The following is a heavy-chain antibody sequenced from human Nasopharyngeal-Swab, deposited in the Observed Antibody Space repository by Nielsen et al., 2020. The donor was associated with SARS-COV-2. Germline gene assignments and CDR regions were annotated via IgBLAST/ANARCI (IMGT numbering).Heavy chain of an antibody. CDR3: AKESLRREMATMSAHDY. CDR2: ISRRSDTI. V-gene: IGHV3-48*01. CDR1: GFTFSAYN. D-gene: IGHD5-24*01. Sequence: GESLKISCAASGFTFSAYNINWVRQAPGKGLEWVSYISRRSDTIYYADSVKGRFTISRDNVKNSLYLQMNSLRAEDTAVYYCAKESLRREMATMSAHDYWGQGTLVTVSS. J-gene: IGHJ4*02.